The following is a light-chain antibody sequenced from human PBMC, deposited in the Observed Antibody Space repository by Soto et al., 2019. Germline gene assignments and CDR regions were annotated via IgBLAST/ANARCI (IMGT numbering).Light chain of an antibody. J-gene: IGLJ3*02. CDR1: SSNIGSTY. CDR3: AAWDDRLSAWV. V-gene: IGLV1-47*01. CDR2: KNI. Sequence: QSVLTQPPSASGTPGQSVTISCSGSSSNIGSTYVYWYQQLPGTAPKLLIFKNIHRPSVVPDRFSASKSGTSASLAISGLRSEDEADYYCAAWDDRLSAWVFGGGTKVTVL.